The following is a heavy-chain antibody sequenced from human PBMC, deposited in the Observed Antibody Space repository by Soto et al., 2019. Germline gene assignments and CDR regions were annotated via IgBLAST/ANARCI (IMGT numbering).Heavy chain of an antibody. D-gene: IGHD6-13*01. J-gene: IGHJ4*02. V-gene: IGHV1-3*01. CDR2: INAGNGNT. Sequence: QVQLVQSGAEVKKPGASVKVSCKASGYTFTSYAMHWVRQAPGQRLEWMGWINAGNGNTKYSQKFQGRVTITRDTXXXXXXXXXXXXXXXXXXXXXXXXXXSWYXFDYWGQGTLVTVSS. CDR1: GYTFTSYA. CDR3: XXXXSWYXFDY.